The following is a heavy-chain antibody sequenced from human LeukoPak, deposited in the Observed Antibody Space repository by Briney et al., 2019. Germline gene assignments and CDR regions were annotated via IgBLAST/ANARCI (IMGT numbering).Heavy chain of an antibody. D-gene: IGHD3-3*01. CDR1: GLTFGGYA. J-gene: IGHJ4*02. Sequence: GGSLRLSCAASGLTFGGYAMSWVRQAPGKGLEWVSSISGSAYSTCYADSVKGRFTISRDNSKNTLYLQMNSLRAEDTAVYYCAKGGITIFGVDYWGQGTLVTVSS. V-gene: IGHV3-23*01. CDR2: ISGSAYST. CDR3: AKGGITIFGVDY.